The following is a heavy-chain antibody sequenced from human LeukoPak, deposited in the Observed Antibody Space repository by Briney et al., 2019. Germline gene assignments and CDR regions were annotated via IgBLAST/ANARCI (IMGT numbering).Heavy chain of an antibody. Sequence: SETLSLTCTVSGGSISSSSYYWGCIRQPPGKGLEWIGSLYYSGSTYYNPSLRSRVTISVDTSKNQFSLKLTSVTAADTAVYYCAKSLLGSTDDAFDIWGQGTMVTVSS. J-gene: IGHJ3*02. CDR3: AKSLLGSTDDAFDI. D-gene: IGHD2-2*03. CDR2: LYYSGST. CDR1: GGSISSSSYY. V-gene: IGHV4-39*01.